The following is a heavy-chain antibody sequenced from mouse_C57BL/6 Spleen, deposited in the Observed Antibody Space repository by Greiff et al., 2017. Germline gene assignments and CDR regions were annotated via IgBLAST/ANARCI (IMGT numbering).Heavy chain of an antibody. CDR1: GYTFTSYW. J-gene: IGHJ4*01. Sequence: QVQLQQPGAELVKPGASVKLSCKASGYTFTSYWMHWVKQRPGQGLEWIGMIHPNSGSTNYNEKFKSKATLTVDKSSSTAYMQLSSLTSEDSAVYYCARDNYYGSEYAMDYWGQGTSVTVSS. D-gene: IGHD1-1*01. CDR2: IHPNSGST. CDR3: ARDNYYGSEYAMDY. V-gene: IGHV1-64*01.